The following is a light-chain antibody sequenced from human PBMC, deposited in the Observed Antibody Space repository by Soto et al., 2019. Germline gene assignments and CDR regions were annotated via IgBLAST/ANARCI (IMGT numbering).Light chain of an antibody. J-gene: IGKJ3*01. CDR2: GTS. Sequence: ENVLTQSPGTLSLSPGERATLSCRASQTVSTKYEAWYQQKPGQAPRLLIYGTSSRATGIPDRFSGSGSGTDFMLTISRLEPEDFAVYYCQQYGTSTGVTFGPGTKLDIK. CDR1: QTVSTKY. V-gene: IGKV3-20*01. CDR3: QQYGTSTGVT.